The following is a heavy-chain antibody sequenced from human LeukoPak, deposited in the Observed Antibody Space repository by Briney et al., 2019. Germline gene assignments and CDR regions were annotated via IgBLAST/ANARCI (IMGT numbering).Heavy chain of an antibody. D-gene: IGHD3-22*01. Sequence: ASVKVSCKASGYRFSSYGISWVRQAPGQGLEWMGWISAYNGNTNYAQKLQGRVTMTTDTSTSTAYMELRSLRSDDTAVYYCARAHYYDSSGYPYYYYMDVWGKGTTVTVSS. CDR2: ISAYNGNT. CDR3: ARAHYYDSSGYPYYYYMDV. V-gene: IGHV1-18*01. J-gene: IGHJ6*03. CDR1: GYRFSSYG.